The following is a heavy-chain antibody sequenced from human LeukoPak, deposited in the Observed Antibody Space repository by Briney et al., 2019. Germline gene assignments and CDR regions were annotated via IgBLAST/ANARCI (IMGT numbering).Heavy chain of an antibody. V-gene: IGHV1-46*01. D-gene: IGHD3-3*01. CDR1: GYTFTSYY. CDR2: INPSGGST. J-gene: IGHJ3*02. Sequence: ASVKVSCKASGYTFTSYYMHWVRQAPGQGLEWMGIINPSGGSTSYAQKFQGRVTMTRDTSTSTVYMELSSLRSEDTAVYYCARDRTTTHYDFWSGYLNSDDAFDIWGQGTMVTVSS. CDR3: ARDRTTTHYDFWSGYLNSDDAFDI.